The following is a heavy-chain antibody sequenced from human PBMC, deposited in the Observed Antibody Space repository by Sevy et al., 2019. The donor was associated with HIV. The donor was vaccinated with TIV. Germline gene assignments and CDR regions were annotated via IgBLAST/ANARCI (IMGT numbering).Heavy chain of an antibody. CDR2: ISGSGGST. CDR3: AKTTPNYYDSSGYYGY. Sequence: GGSLRLSCAASGFTFSSYAMSWVRQAPGKGLEWVSAISGSGGSTYYADSVKGRFTISRDYSTNTLYLQMNSLRAEDTAIYYCAKTTPNYYDSSGYYGYWCLGALVTVSS. D-gene: IGHD3-22*01. V-gene: IGHV3-23*01. CDR1: GFTFSSYA. J-gene: IGHJ4*02.